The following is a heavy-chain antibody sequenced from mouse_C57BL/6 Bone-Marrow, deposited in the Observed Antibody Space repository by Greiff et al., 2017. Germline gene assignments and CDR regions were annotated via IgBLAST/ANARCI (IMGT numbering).Heavy chain of an antibody. V-gene: IGHV1-82*01. J-gene: IGHJ4*01. CDR1: GYAFSSSW. D-gene: IGHD2-3*01. CDR3: ARRGDYDGYYIYAIDY. Sequence: QVQLKESGPELVKPGASVKISCKASGYAFSSSWLNWVKQRPGKGLEWIGRIYPGDGDPNYNGKFKGKATLTADKSSSTAYMQLCILTSEDSAVYFCARRGDYDGYYIYAIDYWGQGTSVTVSS. CDR2: IYPGDGDP.